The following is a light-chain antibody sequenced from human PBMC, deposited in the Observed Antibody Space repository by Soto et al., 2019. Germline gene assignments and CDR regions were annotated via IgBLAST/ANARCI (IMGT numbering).Light chain of an antibody. CDR1: SSDVGAYNY. V-gene: IGLV2-11*01. J-gene: IGLJ1*01. CDR3: CSNAGNVEV. CDR2: DVT. Sequence: QSALTQPPSVSGSAVQSVTISCTGTSSDVGAYNYVAWYQQHPGKAPKIMIYDVTKRPSGVPDRFSGSKSGNTASLTISGLQAEDEADYSCCSNAGNVEVFGTGTKLTVL.